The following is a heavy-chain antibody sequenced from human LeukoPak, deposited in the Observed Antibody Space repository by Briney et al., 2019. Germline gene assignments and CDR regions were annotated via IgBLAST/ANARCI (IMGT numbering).Heavy chain of an antibody. J-gene: IGHJ6*02. CDR1: GFTFSSYS. CDR2: ISSRSGTI. D-gene: IGHD6-13*01. CDR3: AKRDSSSYYYYGMDV. V-gene: IGHV3-48*01. Sequence: PGGSLRLSCAASGFTFSSYSMNWVRQAPGKGLEWVSYISSRSGTIYYADSVKGRFTISRDNAKDSLYLQMNSLRAEDTAVYYCAKRDSSSYYYYGMDVWGQGTTVTVSS.